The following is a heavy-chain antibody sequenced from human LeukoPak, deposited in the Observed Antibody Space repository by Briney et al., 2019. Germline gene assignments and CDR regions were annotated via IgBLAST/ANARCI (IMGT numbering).Heavy chain of an antibody. J-gene: IGHJ5*02. V-gene: IGHV6-1*01. CDR1: GDSVSSKSAT. CDR2: TYYTSRWNV. CDR3: AREGWFGEPPSPWFDH. D-gene: IGHD3-10*01. Sequence: SQTLSLTCAISGDSVSSKSATWNWIRQSPSRGLEWLGRTYYTSRWNVDYAVSVKSRITINPDTSRNQFSLQLNSVTPEDTAVYYCAREGWFGEPPSPWFDHWGQGTLVTVSS.